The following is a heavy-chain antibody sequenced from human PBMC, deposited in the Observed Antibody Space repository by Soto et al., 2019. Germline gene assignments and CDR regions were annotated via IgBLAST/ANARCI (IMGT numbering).Heavy chain of an antibody. D-gene: IGHD1-26*01. J-gene: IGHJ6*02. CDR3: ARGSYYYYYYGMDV. Sequence: SETLSLTCTVSGGSMSSYYWSWIRQPAGKGLEWIGRIYTSGSTNYNPSLKSRVTMSVDTSKNQFSLKLSSATAADTAVYYCARGSYYYYYYGMDVWGQGTTVTVSS. CDR2: IYTSGST. CDR1: GGSMSSYY. V-gene: IGHV4-4*07.